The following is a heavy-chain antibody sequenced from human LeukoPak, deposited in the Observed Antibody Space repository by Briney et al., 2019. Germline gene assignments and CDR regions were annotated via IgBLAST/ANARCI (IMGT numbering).Heavy chain of an antibody. D-gene: IGHD5-12*01. CDR3: ASLWGSGYDYLGYYYYGMDV. J-gene: IGHJ6*02. CDR2: INHSGST. CDR1: GGSFSGYY. V-gene: IGHV4-34*01. Sequence: SETLSLTCAVYGGSFSGYYWSWIRQPPGKGLEWIGEINHSGSTNYNPSLKSRVTISVDTSKNQFSLKLSSVTAADTAVYYCASLWGSGYDYLGYYYYGMDVWGQGTTVTVSS.